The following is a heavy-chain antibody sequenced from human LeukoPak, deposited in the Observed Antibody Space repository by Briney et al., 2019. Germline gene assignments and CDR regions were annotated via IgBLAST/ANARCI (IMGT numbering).Heavy chain of an antibody. J-gene: IGHJ4*02. CDR1: GFTFSSYG. V-gene: IGHV3-23*01. CDR2: ISGSGGST. CDR3: AKQYSSGWYLFDY. D-gene: IGHD6-19*01. Sequence: GGSLRLSCAASGFTFSSYGMSWVRQAPGKGLEWVSAISGSGGSTYYADSVKGRFTISRDNSKNTLYLQMNSLRAEDTAVYYCAKQYSSGWYLFDYWGQGTLVTVSS.